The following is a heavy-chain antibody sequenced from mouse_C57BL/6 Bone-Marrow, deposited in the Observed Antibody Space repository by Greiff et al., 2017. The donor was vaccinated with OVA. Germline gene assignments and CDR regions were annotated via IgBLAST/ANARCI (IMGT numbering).Heavy chain of an antibody. CDR1: GYAFSSYW. CDR2: IYPGDGDT. Sequence: QVQLKQSGAELVKPGASVKISCKASGYAFSSYWMNWVKQRPGKGLEWIGQIYPGDGDTNYNGKFKGKATLTADKSSSTAYMQLSSLTSEDSAVYFCARSRVYYDYDEGFAYWGQGTLVTVSA. CDR3: ARSRVYYDYDEGFAY. J-gene: IGHJ3*01. D-gene: IGHD2-4*01. V-gene: IGHV1-80*01.